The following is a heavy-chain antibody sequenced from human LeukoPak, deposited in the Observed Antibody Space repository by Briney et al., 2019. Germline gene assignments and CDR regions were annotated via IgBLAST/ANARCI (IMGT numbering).Heavy chain of an antibody. V-gene: IGHV3-48*02. CDR1: GFTFSTYS. Sequence: PGGSLRLSCAASGFTFSTYSMNWVRRARGKGLEWVSYISTSSSGIYYADSVKGRFTISRDNARSLLYVQMNSLRDEDTAVYYCARDQGLGGDYWGQGTLVTVSS. CDR2: ISTSSSGI. CDR3: ARDQGLGGDY. D-gene: IGHD3/OR15-3a*01. J-gene: IGHJ4*02.